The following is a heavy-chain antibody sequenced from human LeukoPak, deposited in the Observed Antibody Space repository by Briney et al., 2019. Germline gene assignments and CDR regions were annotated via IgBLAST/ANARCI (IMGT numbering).Heavy chain of an antibody. CDR2: VRSSGSDT. Sequence: PGGSLRLSCAASGFTFSNSAMSSIRQAPGKGLEWVSAVRSSGSDTYYADSVKGRFTISRDNAKNTLYLQMYSLRAEDTAVYYCAKRARDVYSPGCGGIDIWGQGTLVTVSS. CDR3: AKRARDVYSPGCGGIDI. V-gene: IGHV3-23*01. CDR1: GFTFSNSA. D-gene: IGHD2-15*01. J-gene: IGHJ3*02.